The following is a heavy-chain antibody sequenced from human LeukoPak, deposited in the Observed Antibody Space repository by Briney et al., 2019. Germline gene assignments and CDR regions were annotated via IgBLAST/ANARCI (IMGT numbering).Heavy chain of an antibody. CDR2: IYNSGNT. J-gene: IGHJ4*02. Sequence: SETLSLTCTVSGYSISSGYLWGWIRQPPGKGLEWIGYIYNSGNTNYNPSLKSRVTISVDTSKNQFSLKLTSVTAADTAVYYCASGNSYARDWGQGTLVTVSS. V-gene: IGHV4-61*01. CDR3: ASGNSYARD. D-gene: IGHD5-18*01. CDR1: GYSISSGYL.